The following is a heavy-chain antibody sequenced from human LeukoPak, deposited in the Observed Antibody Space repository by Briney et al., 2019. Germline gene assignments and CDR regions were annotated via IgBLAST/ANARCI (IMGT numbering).Heavy chain of an antibody. D-gene: IGHD2-2*01. Sequence: GGSLRLSCAASGFSISSYWMSWVRQAPGKGLEWVANIKQDGSEKYYVDSVKGRFTISRDNAKNSLYLQMNSLRAEDTAVYYCARDDCSSISCYHNWFDPWGQGTLVTVSS. J-gene: IGHJ5*02. V-gene: IGHV3-7*01. CDR2: IKQDGSEK. CDR3: ARDDCSSISCYHNWFDP. CDR1: GFSISSYW.